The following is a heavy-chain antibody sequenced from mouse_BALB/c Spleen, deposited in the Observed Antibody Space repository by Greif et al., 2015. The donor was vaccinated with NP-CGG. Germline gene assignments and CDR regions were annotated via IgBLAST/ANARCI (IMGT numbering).Heavy chain of an antibody. J-gene: IGHJ4*01. CDR2: ISSGGSYT. D-gene: IGHD2-14*01. CDR1: GFTFSSYT. Sequence: EVQLVESGGGLVKPGGSLKLSCAASGFTFSSYTMSWVRQTPEKRLEWVATISSGGSYTYYPDSVKGRFTVSRDNAKNTLYLQMSSLKSEDTAMYYCTREGGYDENYAMDYWGQGTSVTVSS. V-gene: IGHV5-6-4*01. CDR3: TREGGYDENYAMDY.